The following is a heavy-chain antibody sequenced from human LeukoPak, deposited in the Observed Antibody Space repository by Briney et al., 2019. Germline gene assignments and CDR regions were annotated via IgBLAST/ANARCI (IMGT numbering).Heavy chain of an antibody. CDR3: AKDNSLYYGSGSLDY. D-gene: IGHD3-10*01. CDR2: IRYDGSNK. CDR1: GFTFSSYC. J-gene: IGHJ4*02. V-gene: IGHV3-30*02. Sequence: RSLELSLAASGFTFSSYCIHWVRQGPGKGVEVVGFIRYDGSNKYYADSVKGRFTISRDNSKNTLYLQMNSLRAEDTAVYYCAKDNSLYYGSGSLDYWGQGTLVTVSS.